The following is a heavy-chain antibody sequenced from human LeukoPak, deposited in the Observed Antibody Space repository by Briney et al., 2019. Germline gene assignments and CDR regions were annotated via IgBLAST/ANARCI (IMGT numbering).Heavy chain of an antibody. CDR1: GYNFYDADSH. D-gene: IGHD1-1*01. V-gene: IGHV1-2*06. Sequence: AASVKVSCNTFGYNFYDADSHLHWVRQAPGQGLEWMGRIDPRSGGTTYAQNLQGRVTMTWDTSTTTGYMDLTRLRSDDTAMYYCARDKRGSLDYWGQGTPVVVSS. J-gene: IGHJ4*02. CDR2: IDPRSGGT. CDR3: ARDKRGSLDY.